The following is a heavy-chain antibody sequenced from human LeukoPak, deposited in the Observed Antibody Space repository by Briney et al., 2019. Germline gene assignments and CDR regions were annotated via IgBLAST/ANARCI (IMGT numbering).Heavy chain of an antibody. V-gene: IGHV1-18*01. CDR3: ARDTYYYDSSSYWRIDY. D-gene: IGHD3-22*01. Sequence: ASVKVSCKASGYTFTSYGISWVRQAPGQGLEWMGWISAYNGNTNYAQKLQGRVTMTTDTSTSTAYMELRSLRSDDTAVYYCARDTYYYDSSSYWRIDYWGQGTLVTVSS. J-gene: IGHJ4*02. CDR2: ISAYNGNT. CDR1: GYTFTSYG.